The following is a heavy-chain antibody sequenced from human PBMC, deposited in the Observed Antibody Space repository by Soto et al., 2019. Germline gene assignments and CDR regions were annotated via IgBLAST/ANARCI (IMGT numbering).Heavy chain of an antibody. V-gene: IGHV1-3*01. CDR3: TKAEGGRSWFGGWIY. J-gene: IGHJ4*02. Sequence: QVQLVQSGAEVRQPGASVKISCKASGYTFNTYAIHWVRQAPGQRLEWMGWINPGSGNRKYSQTFQGRVPISVDTSATTAFMELSSLTFEDTAVYYCTKAEGGRSWFGGWIYWGQGTLVTVSS. CDR1: GYTFNTYA. CDR2: INPGSGNR. D-gene: IGHD3-10*01.